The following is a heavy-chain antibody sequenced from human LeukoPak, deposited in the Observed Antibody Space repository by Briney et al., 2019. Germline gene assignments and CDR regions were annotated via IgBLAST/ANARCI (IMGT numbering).Heavy chain of an antibody. V-gene: IGHV4-59*08. Sequence: SETLSLTCTVSGGSISSYYWSWIQQPPGKGLEWIGYIYYSGSTNYNPSLKSRVTISVDTSKNQFSLKLSSVTAADTAVYYCARGGDIVVVPAASLGAFDIWGQGTMVTVSS. J-gene: IGHJ3*02. D-gene: IGHD2-2*01. CDR3: ARGGDIVVVPAASLGAFDI. CDR1: GGSISSYY. CDR2: IYYSGST.